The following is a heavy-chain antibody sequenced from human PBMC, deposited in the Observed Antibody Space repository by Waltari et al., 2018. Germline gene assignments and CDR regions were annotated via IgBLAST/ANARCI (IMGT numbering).Heavy chain of an antibody. V-gene: IGHV1-69*12. J-gene: IGHJ3*02. CDR2: IIPICDTP. D-gene: IGHD3-16*01. CDR3: ARDVSLVVTDDDPDI. CDR1: GDTFSTYD. Sequence: QVQLVQSGAEVKKPGSSVMVSCKAYGDTFSTYDITWVRQAPGQGLEWMGGIIPICDTPSYPQKFQGRVTITADASTKTAYMELSSLRSEDTAVYYCARDVSLVVTDDDPDIWGQGTMVTVSS.